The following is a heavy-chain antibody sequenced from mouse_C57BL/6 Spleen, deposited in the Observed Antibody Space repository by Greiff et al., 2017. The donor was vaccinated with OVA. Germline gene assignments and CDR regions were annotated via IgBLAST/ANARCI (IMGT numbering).Heavy chain of an antibody. CDR3: ARPLRRDGGYAMDY. D-gene: IGHD1-2*01. J-gene: IGHJ4*01. Sequence: VQLQQSGAELAKPGASVKLSCKASGYTFTSYWMHWVKQRPGQGLEWIGYINPSSGYTKYNQKFQDKATLTADKYSSTAYMQLSSLTYEDSAVYYCARPLRRDGGYAMDYWGQGTSVTVSS. CDR2: INPSSGYT. V-gene: IGHV1-7*01. CDR1: GYTFTSYW.